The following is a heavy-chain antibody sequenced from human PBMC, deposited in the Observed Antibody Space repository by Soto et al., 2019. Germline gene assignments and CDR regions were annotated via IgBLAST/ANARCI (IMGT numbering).Heavy chain of an antibody. CDR3: ARHELAPWNYGSGSYYKCWFDP. CDR2: IYYSGST. D-gene: IGHD3-10*01. Sequence: QLQLQESGPGLVKPSETLSLTCTVSGGSISSSSYYWGWIRQPPGKGLEWIGSIYYSGSTYYNPSLKSRVTISVDTSKNQFSLKLSSVTAADTAVYYCARHELAPWNYGSGSYYKCWFDPWGQGTLVTVSS. CDR1: GGSISSSSYY. J-gene: IGHJ5*02. V-gene: IGHV4-39*01.